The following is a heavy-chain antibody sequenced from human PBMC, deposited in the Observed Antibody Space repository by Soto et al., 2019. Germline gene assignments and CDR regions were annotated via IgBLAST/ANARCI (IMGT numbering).Heavy chain of an antibody. CDR2: IRSKAYGGTT. CDR3: TRDGPHYDSSGSPY. D-gene: IGHD3-22*01. V-gene: IGHV3-49*03. CDR1: GFTFGYYA. Sequence: GGSLRLSCRASGFTFGYYAMSWFRQAPGKGLEWVGFIRSKAYGGTTEYAASVKGRFTISRDDSKSIAYLQMNSLKTEDTAVYYCTRDGPHYDSSGSPYWGQGTLVTVSS. J-gene: IGHJ4*02.